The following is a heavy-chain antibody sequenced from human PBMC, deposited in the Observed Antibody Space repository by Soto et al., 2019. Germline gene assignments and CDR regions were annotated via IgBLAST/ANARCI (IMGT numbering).Heavy chain of an antibody. V-gene: IGHV3-30*18. CDR2: ISKDGNDQ. CDR3: AEDRWDFRRCFDS. Sequence: QVQLVESGGGVVQPGTSLRLSCAASGFTFSNYAMHWVRQAPGKGLEWVAVISKDGNDQFFADSVKGRFSVSRDNSKNTLYLQMNSLRPEDTAVYYCAEDRWDFRRCFDSWGQGTLVLVSS. D-gene: IGHD1-26*01. CDR1: GFTFSNYA. J-gene: IGHJ4*02.